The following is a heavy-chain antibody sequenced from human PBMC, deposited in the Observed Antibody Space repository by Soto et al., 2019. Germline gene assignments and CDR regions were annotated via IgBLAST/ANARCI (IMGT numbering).Heavy chain of an antibody. J-gene: IGHJ6*02. D-gene: IGHD3-10*01. CDR1: GYTFTSYD. V-gene: IGHV1-8*01. CDR2: MNPNSGNT. CDR3: ARGQSRVLLTDV. Sequence: QVQLVQSGAEVKKPGASVNVSCNASGYTFTSYDINWVRQATGQGLEWMGWMNPNSGNTGYAQKCQGRATMNRNTSTSTAYRELSSLRSEDTAVYYCARGQSRVLLTDVWGQGTTVTVSS.